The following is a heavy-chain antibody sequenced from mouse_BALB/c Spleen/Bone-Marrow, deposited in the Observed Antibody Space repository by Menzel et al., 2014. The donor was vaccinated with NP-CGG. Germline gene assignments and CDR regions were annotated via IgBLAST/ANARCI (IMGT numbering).Heavy chain of an antibody. D-gene: IGHD2-10*01. CDR2: INPSTGYT. Sequence: QVQLKESGAELAKPGASMKMSCKASDCTFTNYWMHWVKQRPGQGLEWIGYINPSTGYTEYNQKFKDKATLTADKSSSTAYMQLSRLTSEDSAVYYCASYRFAYWGQGTLVTVSA. J-gene: IGHJ3*01. CDR3: ASYRFAY. V-gene: IGHV1-7*01. CDR1: DCTFTNYW.